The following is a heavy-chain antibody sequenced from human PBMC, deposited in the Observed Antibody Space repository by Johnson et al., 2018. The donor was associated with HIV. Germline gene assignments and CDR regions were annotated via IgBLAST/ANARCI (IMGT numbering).Heavy chain of an antibody. D-gene: IGHD6-19*01. CDR2: ISYDGSNK. V-gene: IGHV3-30-3*02. CDR1: GFTFSSYA. Sequence: QVQLVESGGGVVQPGTSLRLSCAASGFTFSSYAMHWVRQAPGKGLEWVAVISYDGSNKYYADSVKGRFTISRDNAKKTLYLQMNSLRAEDTAVYYCARKQWLEIPSDALDVWGQGTMVTVSS. CDR3: ARKQWLEIPSDALDV. J-gene: IGHJ3*01.